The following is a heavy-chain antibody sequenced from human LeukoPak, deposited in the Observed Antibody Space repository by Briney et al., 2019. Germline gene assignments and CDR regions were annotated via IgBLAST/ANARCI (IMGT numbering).Heavy chain of an antibody. V-gene: IGHV3-48*03. CDR3: ARETPYCGGDCYPPFYYGMDV. J-gene: IGHJ6*04. Sequence: GGSLRLSCAASGFTFSSYEMNWVRQAPGKGLEWVSYISSSGSTMYYADSVKGRFTISRDNAKNSLYLQMNSLRAEDTAVYYCARETPYCGGDCYPPFYYGMDVWGKGTTVTVSS. CDR1: GFTFSSYE. CDR2: ISSSGSTM. D-gene: IGHD2-21*02.